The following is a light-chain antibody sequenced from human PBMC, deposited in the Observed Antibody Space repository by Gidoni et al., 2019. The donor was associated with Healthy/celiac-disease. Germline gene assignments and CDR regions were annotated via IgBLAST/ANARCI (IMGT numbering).Light chain of an antibody. CDR1: SSNIGAGYD. CDR3: QSYDSSLSGVV. V-gene: IGLV1-40*01. Sequence: QSVLTQPPSVSEAPWQRVTISCTGSSSNIGAGYDVHWYQQLPGTAPKLLIYGNSNRPSGVPDRFSGSKSGTSASLAITGLQAEDEADYYCQSYDSSLSGVVFGGGTKLTVL. J-gene: IGLJ2*01. CDR2: GNS.